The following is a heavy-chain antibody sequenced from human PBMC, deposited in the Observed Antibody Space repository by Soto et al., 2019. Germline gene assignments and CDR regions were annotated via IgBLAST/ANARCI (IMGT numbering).Heavy chain of an antibody. D-gene: IGHD3-3*02. CDR1: GYTLTELS. CDR3: ATYNRIFGVAQDAFDI. CDR2: FDPEDGET. J-gene: IGHJ3*02. Sequence: RASVKVSCKVSGYTLTELSMHWVRQAPGKGLEWMGGFDPEDGETIYAQKFQGRVTMTEDTSTDTAYMKLSSLRSEDTAVYYCATYNRIFGVAQDAFDIWGQGTMVTVSS. V-gene: IGHV1-24*01.